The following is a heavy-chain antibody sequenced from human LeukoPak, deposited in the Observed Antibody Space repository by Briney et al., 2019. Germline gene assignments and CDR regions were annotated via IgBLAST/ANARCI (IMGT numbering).Heavy chain of an antibody. CDR2: IWYDGSNK. CDR3: AKGSFNYYDSGGYYFDY. CDR1: GFTFSSYG. D-gene: IGHD3-22*01. V-gene: IGHV3-33*06. Sequence: GRSLRLSCAASGFTFSSYGMHWVRQAPGKGLEWVAVIWYDGSNKYYADSVKGRFTISRDNSKNTLYLQMNSLRAEDTAVYYCAKGSFNYYDSGGYYFDYWGQGTLVTVSS. J-gene: IGHJ4*02.